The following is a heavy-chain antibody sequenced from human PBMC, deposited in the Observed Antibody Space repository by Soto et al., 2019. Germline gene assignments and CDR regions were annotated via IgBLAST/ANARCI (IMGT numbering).Heavy chain of an antibody. V-gene: IGHV3-30*18. CDR3: AKIGCSSRQPADYYYGMDV. CDR2: ISYDGSNK. CDR1: GFTFSSYG. J-gene: IGHJ6*02. D-gene: IGHD6-13*01. Sequence: GGSLRLSCAASGFTFSSYGMHWVRQAPGKGLEWVAVISYDGSNKYYADSVKGRFTISRDNSKNTLYLQMNSLRAEDTAVYYCAKIGCSSRQPADYYYGMDVWGQGTTVTVSS.